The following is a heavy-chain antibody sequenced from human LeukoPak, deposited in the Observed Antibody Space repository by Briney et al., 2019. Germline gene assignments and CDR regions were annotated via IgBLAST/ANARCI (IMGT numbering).Heavy chain of an antibody. J-gene: IGHJ4*02. D-gene: IGHD3-3*01. Sequence: PGGSLRLSCAASGFTFSNYWMHWVRQAPGKGLVWVSRINSDGSGTTYADSVRGRFTISRDNAKNTLYLQMNSLRAEDTAVYYCARGFLEWLFWGQGTLVTVSS. CDR1: GFTFSNYW. CDR3: ARGFLEWLF. V-gene: IGHV3-74*01. CDR2: INSDGSGT.